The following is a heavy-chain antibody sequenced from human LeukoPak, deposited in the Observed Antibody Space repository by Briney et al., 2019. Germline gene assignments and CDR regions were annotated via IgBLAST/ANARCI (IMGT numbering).Heavy chain of an antibody. Sequence: PGGFLRLSCAASGFTFSMYGMHWVRQAPGKGLEWVASIWINGRDETHVDSVKGRFTISRDNSTLFLQMNSLRAEDTAIYFCARGKGSGRFGYFYYGVDVWGQGTTVTVSS. V-gene: IGHV3-33*01. CDR3: ARGKGSGRFGYFYYGVDV. CDR1: GFTFSMYG. J-gene: IGHJ6*02. CDR2: IWINGRDE. D-gene: IGHD3-10*01.